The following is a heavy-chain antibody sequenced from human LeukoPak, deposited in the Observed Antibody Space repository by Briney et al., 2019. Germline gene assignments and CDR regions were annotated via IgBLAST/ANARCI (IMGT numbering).Heavy chain of an antibody. CDR3: ARDGKQWRLLSVRSIDY. Sequence: PGGSLRLSCAASGFTFSSYSMNWVRQPPGKGLEWVYSISSSSSYIYYADSVKGRFTISRDNAKNSLYLQMNSLRAEDTAVYYCARDGKQWRLLSVRSIDYWGQGTLVTVSS. CDR1: GFTFSSYS. CDR2: ISSSSSYI. V-gene: IGHV3-21*01. J-gene: IGHJ4*02. D-gene: IGHD3-3*01.